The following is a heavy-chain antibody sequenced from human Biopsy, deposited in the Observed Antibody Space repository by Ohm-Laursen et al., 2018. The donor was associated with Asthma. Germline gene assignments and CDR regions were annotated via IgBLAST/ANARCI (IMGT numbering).Heavy chain of an antibody. J-gene: IGHJ4*02. V-gene: IGHV3-53*01. CDR3: ARAKSGSFYSPADY. D-gene: IGHD1-26*01. CDR2: ITGSGGFT. Sequence: SLRLSCAAPGFTVSRDHMFWVRQAPGKGLEWVSSITGSGGFTYYADSVKGRFTISRDKSENTLYLQMNSLTAEDTAVFYCARAKSGSFYSPADYWGQGTLVTVPS. CDR1: GFTVSRDH.